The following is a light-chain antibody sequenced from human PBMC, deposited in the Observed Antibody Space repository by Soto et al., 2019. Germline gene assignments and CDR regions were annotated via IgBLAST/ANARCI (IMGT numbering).Light chain of an antibody. CDR3: AAWDDSLTGYV. CDR2: SYN. Sequence: QSVLTQPPSASGTPGQRVTISCSRSSSNIGSNTVNWYQQFPGTAPKLLIYSYNQRPSGVPDRFSGSKSGTSASLAISGLQSEDEADYYCAAWDDSLTGYVFGTGTKLTVL. J-gene: IGLJ1*01. CDR1: SSNIGSNT. V-gene: IGLV1-44*01.